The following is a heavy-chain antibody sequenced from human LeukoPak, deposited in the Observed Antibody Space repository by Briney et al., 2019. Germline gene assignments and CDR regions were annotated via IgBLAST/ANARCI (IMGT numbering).Heavy chain of an antibody. V-gene: IGHV3-21*01. J-gene: IGHJ2*01. CDR3: ARDYYDYVWGSYRPGYWYFDL. Sequence: PGGSLRLSCAASGFTFSGYSMSWVRQAPGKGLEWVSSISSSSSYIYYADSVKGRFTISRDNAKNSLYLQMNSLRAEDTAVYYCARDYYDYVWGSYRPGYWYFDLWGRGTLVTVSS. CDR2: ISSSSSYI. CDR1: GFTFSGYS. D-gene: IGHD3-16*02.